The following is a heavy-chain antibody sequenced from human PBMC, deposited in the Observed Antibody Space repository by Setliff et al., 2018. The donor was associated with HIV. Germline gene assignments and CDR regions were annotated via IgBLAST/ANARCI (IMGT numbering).Heavy chain of an antibody. CDR3: ARDRSSGGYTYGLIDY. D-gene: IGHD5-18*01. V-gene: IGHV4-39*07. CDR1: GGSISSSSYY. Sequence: SETLSLTCTVSGGSISSSSYYWGWIRQPPGKGLEWIGEIYHSGSANYNPSLKSRVTISVDTSKNQFSLKVSSVTAADTAVYYCARDRSSGGYTYGLIDYWGQGRLVTVSS. CDR2: IYHSGSA. J-gene: IGHJ4*02.